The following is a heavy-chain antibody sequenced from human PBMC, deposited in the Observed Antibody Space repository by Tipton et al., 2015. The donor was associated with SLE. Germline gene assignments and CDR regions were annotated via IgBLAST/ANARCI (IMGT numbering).Heavy chain of an antibody. D-gene: IGHD6-13*01. V-gene: IGHV4-34*01. CDR3: ARGPRWSQHHDAFDI. CDR1: GGSFSGYY. Sequence: TLSLTCAVFGGSFSGYYWSWIRQPPGQGLEWIGEIHHSGSTNHNQSRKSRVTISVDTSKNQFSLKLSSVTAADTSVYYWARGPRWSQHHDAFDIWGQGTMVTVSS. J-gene: IGHJ3*02. CDR2: IHHSGST.